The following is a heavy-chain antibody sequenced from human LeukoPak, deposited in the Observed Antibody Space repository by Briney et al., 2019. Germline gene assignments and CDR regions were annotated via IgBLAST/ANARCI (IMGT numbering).Heavy chain of an antibody. J-gene: IGHJ4*02. Sequence: GGSLRLSCAASGFTFSSDAMSWVRQAPGKGLEWVSAISGSGGSTYYADSVKGRFTISRDISKNALYLQMNRLRAEDTAVYYRAKGGKLLPYYFDYWGQGTLVTVSS. CDR1: GFTFSSDA. CDR2: ISGSGGST. D-gene: IGHD2-15*01. CDR3: AKGGKLLPYYFDY. V-gene: IGHV3-23*01.